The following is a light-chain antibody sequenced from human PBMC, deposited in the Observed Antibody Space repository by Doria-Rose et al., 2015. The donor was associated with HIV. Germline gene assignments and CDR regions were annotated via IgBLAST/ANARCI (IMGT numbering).Light chain of an antibody. Sequence: DIQLTQSPSSLSASVGDRVTITCRASQSIANYLNWYNQKPGKAPNLLIYAASSLQGGVPSRFNGSGSGTDFTLTISNLQPEDFATHYCQQSYSIPFAFGPGTKVDI. CDR2: AAS. V-gene: IGKV1-39*01. CDR3: QQSYSIPFA. J-gene: IGKJ3*01. CDR1: QSIANY.